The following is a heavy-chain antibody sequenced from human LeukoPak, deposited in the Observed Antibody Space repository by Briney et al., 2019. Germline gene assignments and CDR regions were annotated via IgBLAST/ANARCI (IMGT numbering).Heavy chain of an antibody. CDR1: GFTFSSYA. V-gene: IGHV3-23*01. J-gene: IGHJ4*02. CDR3: AKDRSLWFGELQDY. CDR2: ISGSGGST. D-gene: IGHD3-10*01. Sequence: GRSLRLSCAASGFTFSSYAMHWVRQAPGKGLEWVSAISGSGGSTYYADSVKGRFAISRDNSKNTLYLQMNSLRVEDTAVYYCAKDRSLWFGELQDYWGQGTLVTVSS.